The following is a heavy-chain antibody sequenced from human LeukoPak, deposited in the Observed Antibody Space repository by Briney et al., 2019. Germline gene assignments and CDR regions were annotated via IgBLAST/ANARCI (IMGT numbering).Heavy chain of an antibody. Sequence: SETLSLTCAVYGGSFSGYYWSWIRQPPGKGLEWIGEISHSGSTNYNPSLKSRVTISVDTSKNQFSLKLSSVTAADTAVYYCARGRGLGNCSSTSCYRRGWFGPWGQGTLVTVSS. CDR2: ISHSGST. D-gene: IGHD2-2*02. CDR1: GGSFSGYY. CDR3: ARGRGLGNCSSTSCYRRGWFGP. J-gene: IGHJ5*02. V-gene: IGHV4-34*01.